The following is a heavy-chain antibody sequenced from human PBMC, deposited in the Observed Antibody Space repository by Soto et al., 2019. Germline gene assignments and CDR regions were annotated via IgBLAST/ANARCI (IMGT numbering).Heavy chain of an antibody. D-gene: IGHD2-2*01. V-gene: IGHV1-69*01. Sequence: QVQLVQSGAEVKKPGSSVKVSCKASGGTFSSYAISWVRQAPGQGLEWMGGIIPIFGTANYAQKFQGRVTITADESTSTAYMELSSLRSEDTAVYYCARGRIVVVRAAPPYYYYYGMDVWGQGTTVTVSS. J-gene: IGHJ6*02. CDR3: ARGRIVVVRAAPPYYYYYGMDV. CDR1: GGTFSSYA. CDR2: IIPIFGTA.